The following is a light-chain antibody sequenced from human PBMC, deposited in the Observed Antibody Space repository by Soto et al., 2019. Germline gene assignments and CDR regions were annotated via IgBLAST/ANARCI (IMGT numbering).Light chain of an antibody. J-gene: IGLJ2*01. CDR2: DVS. CDR3: NSFSSSTTVI. CDR1: NSDVGGYNF. V-gene: IGLV2-14*03. Sequence: QSALTQPASVSGSPGQSITISCTGTNSDVGGYNFVSWYQQHPGKVPKLMIYDVSNRPSGVSDRFSGSKSGNTASLTISGLQVDDEADYFCNSFSSSTTVIFGGGNKLTVL.